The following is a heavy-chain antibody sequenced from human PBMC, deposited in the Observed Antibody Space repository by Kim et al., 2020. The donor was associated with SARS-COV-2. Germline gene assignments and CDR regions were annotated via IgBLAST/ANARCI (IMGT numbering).Heavy chain of an antibody. J-gene: IGHJ6*02. CDR2: FDPEDGET. CDR3: AAGRAVAGTVEYYYYYYGVDV. D-gene: IGHD6-19*01. Sequence: ASVKVSCKVSGYTLTELSMHWVRQAPGKGLEWMGGFDPEDGETNYAQKFQGRVTMTEDTSTDTAYMELSSLRSEDTAVYYCAAGRAVAGTVEYYYYYYGVDVWGQGTTVTVSS. CDR1: GYTLTELS. V-gene: IGHV1-24*01.